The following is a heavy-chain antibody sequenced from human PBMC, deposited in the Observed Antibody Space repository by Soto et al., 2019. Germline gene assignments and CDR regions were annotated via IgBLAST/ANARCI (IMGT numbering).Heavy chain of an antibody. CDR1: GDSVSSNSAA. J-gene: IGHJ6*02. CDR2: TYYRPEWYS. Sequence: QVQLQQSGPGLLKSSQTLSLTCDISGDSVSSNSAAWNWIRQSPSRGLEWLGRTYYRPEWYSDYAMSVRSLITISSDKSKNQFSLQLDSVTPEDTAVYYCARDVGVSFYYGMDVWGQGTTVTVSS. CDR3: ARDVGVSFYYGMDV. D-gene: IGHD2-15*01. V-gene: IGHV6-1*01.